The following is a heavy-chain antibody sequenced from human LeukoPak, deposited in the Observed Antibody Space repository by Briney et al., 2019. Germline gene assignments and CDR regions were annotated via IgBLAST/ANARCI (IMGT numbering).Heavy chain of an antibody. CDR2: FSSSCSYI. CDR1: GFPFRSYR. CDR3: ARDTKWEYYDSSGYYYYYYMDV. V-gene: IGHV3-21*01. D-gene: IGHD3-22*01. J-gene: IGHJ6*03. Sequence: GGPLRLPFGPSGFPFRSYRMIGFPRPPGRGGEGVSSFSSSCSYIYYADSVKGRFTISRDNAKNSLYLQMNSLRAEDTAVYYCARDTKWEYYDSSGYYYYYYMDVWGKGTTVTISS.